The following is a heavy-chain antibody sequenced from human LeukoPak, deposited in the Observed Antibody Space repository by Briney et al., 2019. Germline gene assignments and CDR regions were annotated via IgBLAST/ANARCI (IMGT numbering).Heavy chain of an antibody. CDR2: ISGSGGST. V-gene: IGHV3-23*01. D-gene: IGHD1-1*01. J-gene: IGHJ4*02. CDR3: AKGSNWNGEAHFDY. Sequence: GGSLRLSCAASGFIFSSYAMSWVRQAPGKGLEWVSVISGSGGSTYYADSVKGRFTISRDNSKNTLYLQMNSLRPEDTAVYYCAKGSNWNGEAHFDYWGQGTLVTVSS. CDR1: GFIFSSYA.